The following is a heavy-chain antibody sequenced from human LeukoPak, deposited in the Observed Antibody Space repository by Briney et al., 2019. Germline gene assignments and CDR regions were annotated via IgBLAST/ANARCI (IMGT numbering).Heavy chain of an antibody. V-gene: IGHV3-64*01. CDR2: ISSKGGST. CDR3: ARALGWRGHFDY. D-gene: IGHD6-19*01. J-gene: IGHJ4*02. Sequence: GGSLRLSCAASGFTFSSYALRWVRQAPGKGLEYVSGISSKGGSTYYANSVQGRSTISRDNSKNTLYFQMGSLRAEDMAVYYCARALGWRGHFDYWGQGTLVTVSS. CDR1: GFTFSSYA.